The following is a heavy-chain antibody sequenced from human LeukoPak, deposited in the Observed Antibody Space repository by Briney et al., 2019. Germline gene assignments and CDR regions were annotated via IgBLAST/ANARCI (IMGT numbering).Heavy chain of an antibody. CDR2: ISAYNGNT. D-gene: IGHD3-22*01. J-gene: IGHJ4*02. V-gene: IGHV1-18*01. CDR3: ARALGGYDSSGYYYYYFDY. CDR1: GYTFTSYG. Sequence: GASVKVSYTASGYTFTSYGISWVRQAPGQGLEWMGWISAYNGNTNYAQKLQGRVTMTTDTSTSTAYMELRSLRSDDTAVYYCARALGGYDSSGYYYYYFDYWGQGTLVTVSS.